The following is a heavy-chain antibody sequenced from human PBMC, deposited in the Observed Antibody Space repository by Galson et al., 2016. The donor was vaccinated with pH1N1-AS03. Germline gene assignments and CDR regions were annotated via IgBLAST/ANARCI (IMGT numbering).Heavy chain of an antibody. J-gene: IGHJ4*02. V-gene: IGHV3-23*01. CDR1: GFTFSIYA. D-gene: IGHD3-16*01. CDR2: ISGSGGST. CDR3: ARARGGVVITFGGVPYFDY. Sequence: SLRLSCAASGFTFSIYAMSWVRQAPGKGLEWVSVISGSGGSTYYADSVRGRFTISRDNSKNTLYLQMNSLRAEDTAVYYCARARGGVVITFGGVPYFDYWGQGTLVTVSS.